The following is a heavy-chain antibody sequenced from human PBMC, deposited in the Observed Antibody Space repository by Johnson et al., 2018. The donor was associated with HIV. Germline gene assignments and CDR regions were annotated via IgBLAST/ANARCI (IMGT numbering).Heavy chain of an antibody. CDR2: TSYDGSNK. D-gene: IGHD4-17*01. J-gene: IGHJ3*02. CDR1: EFTFSSYG. Sequence: QVQLVESGGGVVQTGRSLRLSCAASEFTFSSYGMHWVRQAPGKGLEWVAVTSYDGSNKYYADSVKGRFTISRDNAKNTLYLQMNYLTPEDTAVYYCARDHLRCAFDIWGQGTMVTVSS. CDR3: ARDHLRCAFDI. V-gene: IGHV3-30*03.